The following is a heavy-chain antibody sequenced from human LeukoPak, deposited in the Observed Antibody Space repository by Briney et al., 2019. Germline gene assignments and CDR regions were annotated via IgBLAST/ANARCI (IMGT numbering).Heavy chain of an antibody. CDR3: VSHLGPGTYHPTPY. CDR1: GFTFSSYA. Sequence: PGGSLRLSCAASGFTFSSYAMSWVRQAPGKGLEWISYISSRGSSMFYADSVKGRFTISRDNAKNSLYLQMSSLRAEDTALYYCVSHLGPGTYHPTPYWGQGTLVTVSS. J-gene: IGHJ4*02. D-gene: IGHD3-10*02. CDR2: ISSRGSSM. V-gene: IGHV3-48*03.